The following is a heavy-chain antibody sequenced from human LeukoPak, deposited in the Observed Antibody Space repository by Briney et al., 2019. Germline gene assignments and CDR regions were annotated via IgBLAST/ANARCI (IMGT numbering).Heavy chain of an antibody. V-gene: IGHV4-34*01. CDR3: ARVRAYDYVWGSYRYFRGLIDY. CDR1: GGSFSGYY. Sequence: SETLSLTCAVYGGSFSGYYWSWIRQPPGKGLEWIGEINHSGSTNYNPSLKGRVTISVDTSKNQFSLKLSSVTAADTAVYYCARVRAYDYVWGSYRYFRGLIDYWGQGTLVTVSS. D-gene: IGHD3-16*02. CDR2: INHSGST. J-gene: IGHJ4*02.